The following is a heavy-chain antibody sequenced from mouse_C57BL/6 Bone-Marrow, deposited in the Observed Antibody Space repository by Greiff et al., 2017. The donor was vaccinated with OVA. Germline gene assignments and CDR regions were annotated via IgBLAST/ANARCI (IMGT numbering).Heavy chain of an antibody. CDR2: IYPGGGYT. J-gene: IGHJ4*01. Sequence: VMLVESGAELVRPGTSVKMSCKASGYTFTNYWIGWAKQRPGHGLEWIGDIYPGGGYTNYNEKFKGKATLTADKSSSTAYMQFSSLTSEDSAIYYCARIGSSYAMDYWGQGTSVTVSS. CDR1: GYTFTNYW. V-gene: IGHV1-63*01. D-gene: IGHD1-1*01. CDR3: ARIGSSYAMDY.